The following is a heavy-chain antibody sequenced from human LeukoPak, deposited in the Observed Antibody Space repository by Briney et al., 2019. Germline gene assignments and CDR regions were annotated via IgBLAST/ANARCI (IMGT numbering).Heavy chain of an antibody. J-gene: IGHJ5*02. CDR3: ARGLLDEYSSGWSVVSWFDP. D-gene: IGHD6-19*01. Sequence: SETLSLTCTVSGGSISSYYWSWIRQPPGKGLEWIGYIYYSGSTNYNPSLKSRVTISVDTSKNQFSLKLSSVTAADTAVYYCARGLLDEYSSGWSVVSWFDPWGQGTLVTVSS. CDR1: GGSISSYY. V-gene: IGHV4-59*12. CDR2: IYYSGST.